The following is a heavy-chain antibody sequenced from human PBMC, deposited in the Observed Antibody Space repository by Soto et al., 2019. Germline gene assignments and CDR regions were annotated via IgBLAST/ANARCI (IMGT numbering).Heavy chain of an antibody. Sequence: QVQLVQSGPEVKKTGASVKVSCRASGYFFTSYAIHWVRQAPGQRLEWMGWINAANGHTNYSQNFQGRVIITRDTSANTVYMEVSSLKTGDTDGYCCASGSIAVAGRNQLDFWGQGTRVTVCS. CDR2: INAANGHT. D-gene: IGHD6-19*01. CDR1: GYFFTSYA. V-gene: IGHV1-3*01. J-gene: IGHJ4*02. CDR3: ASGSIAVAGRNQLDF.